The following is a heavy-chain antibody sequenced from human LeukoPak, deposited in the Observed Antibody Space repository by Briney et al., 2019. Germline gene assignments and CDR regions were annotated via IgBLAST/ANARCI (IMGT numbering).Heavy chain of an antibody. Sequence: PSETLSLTCIVSGDSISGYYWSWIRQSPGKGLEWIGYIHAGGSTNNNPSLRSRVSISIDTSRNQLSLQLTSVTAADTAVYYCARRAADDAFDLWGQGTLVTVSS. CDR1: GDSISGYY. CDR3: ARRAADDAFDL. V-gene: IGHV4-59*12. J-gene: IGHJ3*01. CDR2: IHAGGST.